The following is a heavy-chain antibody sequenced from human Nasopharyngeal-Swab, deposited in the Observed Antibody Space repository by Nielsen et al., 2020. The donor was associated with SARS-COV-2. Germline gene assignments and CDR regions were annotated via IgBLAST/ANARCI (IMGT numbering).Heavy chain of an antibody. J-gene: IGHJ6*03. V-gene: IGHV4-34*01. CDR1: GVSITSQY. D-gene: IGHD2-2*01. CDR3: ARGLSGVVPAPILGLGPYYYFYYMDV. Sequence: GSLRLSCTVSGVSITSQYWSWIRQPPGKGLEWIGEINHSGSTNYNPSLKSRVTISVDTSKSQFSLKLTSVTAADTSVYYCARGLSGVVPAPILGLGPYYYFYYMDVWGKGTTVTVSS. CDR2: INHSGST.